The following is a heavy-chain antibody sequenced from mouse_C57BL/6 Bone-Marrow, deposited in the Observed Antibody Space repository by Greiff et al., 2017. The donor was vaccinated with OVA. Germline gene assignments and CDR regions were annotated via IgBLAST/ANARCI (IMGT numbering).Heavy chain of an antibody. V-gene: IGHV14-4*01. D-gene: IGHD1-1*01. CDR1: GFNIKDDY. J-gene: IGHJ3*01. Sequence: EVKLMESGAELVRPGASVKLSCTASGFNIKDDYMHWVKQRPEQGLEWIGWIDPENGDTEYASKFQGKATITADTSSNTAYLQLSSLTSEDTAVYYCTGSYYYGSSPPFAYWGQGTLVTVSA. CDR2: IDPENGDT. CDR3: TGSYYYGSSPPFAY.